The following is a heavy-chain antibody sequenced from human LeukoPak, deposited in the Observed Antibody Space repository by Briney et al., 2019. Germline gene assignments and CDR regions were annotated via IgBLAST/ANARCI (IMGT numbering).Heavy chain of an antibody. Sequence: KTGGSLRLSCAASGFTFSTYSMNWVRQAPGKGLEWVSSISSSGSYIYYADSVKGRFTISRDNAKNSLYLQMNSLRAEDTAVYYCTSYRADYFQHWGQGTLVTVSS. CDR2: ISSSGSYI. CDR1: GFTFSTYS. J-gene: IGHJ1*01. V-gene: IGHV3-21*01. CDR3: TSYRADYFQH.